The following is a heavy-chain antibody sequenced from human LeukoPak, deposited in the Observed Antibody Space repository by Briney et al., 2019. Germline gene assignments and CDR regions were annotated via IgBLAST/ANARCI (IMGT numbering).Heavy chain of an antibody. CDR2: INPSSGGT. Sequence: GASVTVSFKASGYTFTDYYIHWVRQAPGQGLEWMGWINPSSGGTNYAQKFQGRVTITRDTAINIDYMELSSLRSDDTAVYYCARDLNGGNSAWGQGTLVTVSS. CDR1: GYTFTDYY. D-gene: IGHD4-23*01. J-gene: IGHJ5*02. V-gene: IGHV1-2*02. CDR3: ARDLNGGNSA.